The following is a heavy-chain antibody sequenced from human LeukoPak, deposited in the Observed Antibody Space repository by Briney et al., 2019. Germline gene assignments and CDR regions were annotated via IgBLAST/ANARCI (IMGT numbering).Heavy chain of an antibody. CDR3: ASSGMILVHHDVFDT. V-gene: IGHV1-18*01. J-gene: IGHJ3*02. CDR2: ISAKNNYT. Sequence: ASVKVSCKASGCSLTSYGFTWVRQAPGQGLEWLGWISAKNNYTSYSQRVQDRVTMTTDTSTRTAYMELRSLRSDDTAVYYCASSGMILVHHDVFDTWGQGTMVTVSS. CDR1: GCSLTSYG. D-gene: IGHD2-8*02.